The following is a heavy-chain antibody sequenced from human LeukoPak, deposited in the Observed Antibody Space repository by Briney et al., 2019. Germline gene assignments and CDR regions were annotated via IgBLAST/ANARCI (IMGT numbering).Heavy chain of an antibody. CDR2: ISYDGSNK. J-gene: IGHJ4*02. D-gene: IGHD3-3*01. CDR3: AREQSKQHYDFWSGYFTRPLDY. V-gene: IGHV3-30*04. CDR1: GFAFRDYA. Sequence: PGGSLRLSCAASGFAFRDYAMSWVRQAPGKGLEWVAVISYDGSNKYYADSVKGRFTISRDNSKNTLYLQMNSLRAEDTAVYYCAREQSKQHYDFWSGYFTRPLDYWGQGTLVTVSS.